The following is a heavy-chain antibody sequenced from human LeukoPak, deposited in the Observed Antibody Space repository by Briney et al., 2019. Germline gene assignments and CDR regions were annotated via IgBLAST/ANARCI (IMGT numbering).Heavy chain of an antibody. V-gene: IGHV4-59*01. CDR1: GGSISSYY. D-gene: IGHD4-23*01. CDR3: ARSHYGGNSRVYDY. J-gene: IGHJ4*02. CDR2: IYYSGST. Sequence: SETLSLTCTASGGSISSYYWSWIRQPPGKGLEWIGYIYYSGSTNYNPSLKSRVTISVDTSKNQFSLKLSSVTAADTAVYYCARSHYGGNSRVYDYWGQGTLVTVSS.